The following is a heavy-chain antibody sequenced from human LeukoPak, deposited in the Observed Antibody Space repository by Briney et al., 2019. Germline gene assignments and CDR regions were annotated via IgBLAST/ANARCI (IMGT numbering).Heavy chain of an antibody. D-gene: IGHD5-12*01. V-gene: IGHV3-7*01. J-gene: IGHJ4*02. CDR1: GFTFRSYW. CDR2: INQGGSVK. CDR3: ARVGYSGWNLEY. Sequence: GGSLRLSCAASGFTFRSYWMSWVRQAPGKGLEWVANINQGGSVKYYVDSVKGRLTISRDDAKNSLYVQMSSLRDEDTAVYYCARVGYSGWNLEYWGQGTLVTVSS.